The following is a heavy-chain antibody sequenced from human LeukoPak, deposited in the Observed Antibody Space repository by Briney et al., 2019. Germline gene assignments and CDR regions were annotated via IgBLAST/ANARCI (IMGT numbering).Heavy chain of an antibody. Sequence: GGSLRLSCSASGFTFSRYSMTWVRQAPGKGLEWVASINHDAREKYYVDSVKGRFTISRDNAKNSLYLQMNSLRAEDTAVYYCARVLLRFLEWLPTPFGNWGQGTLVTVSS. D-gene: IGHD3-3*01. J-gene: IGHJ4*02. CDR1: GFTFSRYS. V-gene: IGHV3-7*01. CDR2: INHDAREK. CDR3: ARVLLRFLEWLPTPFGN.